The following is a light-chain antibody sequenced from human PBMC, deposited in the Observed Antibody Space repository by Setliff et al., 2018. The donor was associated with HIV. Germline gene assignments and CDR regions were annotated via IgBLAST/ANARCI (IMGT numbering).Light chain of an antibody. Sequence: QSGLTQPPSVSGAPGQRVTISCTGSSSNIGAGFDVHWYQQPPGAAPKLLISGNTNRPSGVPDRFSGYKSGTSASLAITGLRAEDEADYYCQSYDSSLSGYVFGTGTKATVL. J-gene: IGLJ1*01. CDR3: QSYDSSLSGYV. CDR2: GNT. CDR1: SSNIGAGFD. V-gene: IGLV1-40*01.